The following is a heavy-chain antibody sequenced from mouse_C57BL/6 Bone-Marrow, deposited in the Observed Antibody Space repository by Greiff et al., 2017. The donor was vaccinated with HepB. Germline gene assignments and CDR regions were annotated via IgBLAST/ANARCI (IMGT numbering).Heavy chain of an antibody. Sequence: EVQLQESGTVLARPGASVKMSCKTSGYTFTSYCMHWVKQRSGQGLEWIGAIYPGNSDISYNQKFKDKATLTADKSSSTAYMQLRSMTSEDSAFYYGARDEGYGLFDYWGQGTTLTVSS. CDR2: IYPGNSDI. CDR3: ARDEGYGLFDY. CDR1: GYTFTSYC. J-gene: IGHJ2*01. D-gene: IGHD1-1*02. V-gene: IGHV1-5*01.